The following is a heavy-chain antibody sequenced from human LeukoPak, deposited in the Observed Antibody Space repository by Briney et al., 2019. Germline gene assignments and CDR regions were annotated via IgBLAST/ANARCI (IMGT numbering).Heavy chain of an antibody. CDR2: IHHSGRT. V-gene: IGHV4-4*02. CDR3: ARLLGPALYWFGESHVGYYDV. J-gene: IGHJ6*04. CDR1: GGSISSSTW. D-gene: IGHD3-10*01. Sequence: PSETLSLTCAVSGGSISSSTWWSWVRQPPEKGLEWIGEIHHSGRTNYNPSLKSRVTISVDKSSNQFSLKLSSVTAADTAAYYCARLLGPALYWFGESHVGYYDVWGKGTTVTVSS.